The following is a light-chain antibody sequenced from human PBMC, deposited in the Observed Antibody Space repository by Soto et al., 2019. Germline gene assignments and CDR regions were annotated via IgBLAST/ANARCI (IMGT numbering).Light chain of an antibody. Sequence: QSALTQPASVSGSPGQSITISCTGTSSDVGGYNYVSWYQQHPGKAPKLMIYEVNNRPSWVSDRFSGSKSGNTASLTISGLHVEDEADYYCSSYITSSTLVFGGETKLTVL. V-gene: IGLV2-14*01. J-gene: IGLJ2*01. CDR3: SSYITSSTLV. CDR2: EVN. CDR1: SSDVGGYNY.